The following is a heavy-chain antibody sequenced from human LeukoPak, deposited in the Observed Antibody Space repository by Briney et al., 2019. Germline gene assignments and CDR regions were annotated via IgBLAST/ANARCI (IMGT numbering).Heavy chain of an antibody. CDR2: ISYDGNDK. Sequence: GGSLRLSCAASGFTFSSYGMHWVRQAPGKGLEWVAVISYDGNDKFYRDSVKGRFTISRDNSKNTLYLQMNSLRAEDTAVYYCARASSASTVDYWGQGTLVTVSS. D-gene: IGHD4-17*01. J-gene: IGHJ4*02. V-gene: IGHV3-30*03. CDR3: ARASSASTVDY. CDR1: GFTFSSYG.